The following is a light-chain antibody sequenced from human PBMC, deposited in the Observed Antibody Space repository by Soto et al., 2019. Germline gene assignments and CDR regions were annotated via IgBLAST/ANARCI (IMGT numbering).Light chain of an antibody. CDR1: SSDVGGYKY. CDR3: CSYAGSYTVL. CDR2: DVS. J-gene: IGLJ2*01. Sequence: QSVLTQPRSVSGSPGQSVTISCAGTSSDVGGYKYVSWYQQHPGKVPNLIIYDVSERPSGVPDRFSGSKSGNTASLSSSGLQAEDEADYYCCSYAGSYTVLFGGGTKLTVL. V-gene: IGLV2-11*01.